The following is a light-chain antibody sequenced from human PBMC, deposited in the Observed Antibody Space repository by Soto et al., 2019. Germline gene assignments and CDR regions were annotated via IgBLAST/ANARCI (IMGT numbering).Light chain of an antibody. V-gene: IGKV1-5*01. J-gene: IGKJ1*01. CDR2: AAA. Sequence: DIPMTQSPPTLSASVGDRVTITCRASQSSSRGLAWHQQKAGEDPKLLISAAATFLTEVPSRFSGSGSGTEFTLSISSLQPDDFAPYYCQQYKPLTFGQGTKVQI. CDR1: QSSSRG. CDR3: QQYKPLT.